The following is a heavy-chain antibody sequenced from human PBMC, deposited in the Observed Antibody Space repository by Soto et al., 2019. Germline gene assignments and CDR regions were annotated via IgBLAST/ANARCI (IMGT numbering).Heavy chain of an antibody. CDR3: AKIRLLTMVDY. CDR2: IKQDGSEK. J-gene: IGHJ4*02. Sequence: EVQVVESGGGLVQPGGSLRLSCAASGFTFSSYWMSWFRQAPGKGLEWVANIKQDGSEKYSVDSVKGRFTISRDNAKNSLYLQMNCLRAEATAIYYCAKIRLLTMVDYWGQGTLVTVSS. V-gene: IGHV3-7*03. CDR1: GFTFSSYW. D-gene: IGHD2-21*02.